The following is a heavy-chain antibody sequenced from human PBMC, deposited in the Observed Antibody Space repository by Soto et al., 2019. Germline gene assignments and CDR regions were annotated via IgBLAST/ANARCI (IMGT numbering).Heavy chain of an antibody. CDR3: ARHTLIVGRLHGFDM. V-gene: IGHV4-30-2*03. CDR1: GGSISSGGYS. CDR2: MYHSGST. J-gene: IGHJ3*02. D-gene: IGHD3-22*01. Sequence: SETLSLTCAVSGGSISSGGYSWSWIRQPPGKGLEWIGYMYHSGSTYYNPSLKSRVTISIDTSKNQFSLKLSSVTAADTAVFYCARHTLIVGRLHGFDMWGQGTMVTVSS.